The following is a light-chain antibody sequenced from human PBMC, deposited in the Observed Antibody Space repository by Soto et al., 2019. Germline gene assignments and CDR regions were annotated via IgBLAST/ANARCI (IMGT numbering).Light chain of an antibody. CDR3: QRYDNWPLT. J-gene: IGKJ4*01. CDR1: QSISRN. Sequence: EIAMTQSPAPLSVSPGERATLSCRASQSISRNLAWYQQKGVQAPRLLIYDASTRATGTPARFSGSRSGTEFTLTINSLQSEDFAVYYCQRYDNWPLTVGGGTKVDIK. CDR2: DAS. V-gene: IGKV3-15*01.